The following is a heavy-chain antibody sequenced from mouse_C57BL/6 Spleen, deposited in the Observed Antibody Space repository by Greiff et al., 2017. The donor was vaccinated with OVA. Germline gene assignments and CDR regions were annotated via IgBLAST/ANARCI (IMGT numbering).Heavy chain of an antibody. CDR2: IRSKSNNYAT. CDR1: GFSFNTYA. CDR3: VRRDGYGAWFAY. V-gene: IGHV10-1*01. Sequence: VQLKESGGGLVQRKGSLKLSCVASGFSFNTYAMNWVRQAPGKGLEWVARIRSKSNNYATYYADSVKDRFTISRDDSESMLYLQMNNLKTEDTAMYYCVRRDGYGAWFAYWGQGTLVTVSA. J-gene: IGHJ3*01. D-gene: IGHD2-2*01.